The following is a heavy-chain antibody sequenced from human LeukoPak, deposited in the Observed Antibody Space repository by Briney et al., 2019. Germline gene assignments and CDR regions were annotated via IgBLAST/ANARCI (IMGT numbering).Heavy chain of an antibody. V-gene: IGHV4-34*01. J-gene: IGHJ4*02. CDR2: INHSGST. CDR1: GGSFSGYY. Sequence: PSETLSLTCAVYGGSFSGYYWSWIRQPPGKGLEWIGEINHSGSTNYNPSLKSRVTISVDTSKNQFSLKLSSVTAADTAVYYCARDRAVVVVAATNNQYYFDYWGQGTLVTVSS. D-gene: IGHD2-15*01. CDR3: ARDRAVVVVAATNNQYYFDY.